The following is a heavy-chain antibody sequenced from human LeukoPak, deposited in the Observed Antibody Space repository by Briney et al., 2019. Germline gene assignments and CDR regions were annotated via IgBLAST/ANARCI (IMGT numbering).Heavy chain of an antibody. CDR1: GYTFTSYH. V-gene: IGHV1-18*01. D-gene: IGHD6-13*01. Sequence: ASVKVSFKASGYTFTSYHISWVRQAPGQGLEWMGWISGYTGNTKYAQKLQGRVTMTTDTSTTTAYMELRSLTSDDTAVYFCARVPTAAAAGYYFDYWGQGTLVIVSS. CDR2: ISGYTGNT. J-gene: IGHJ4*02. CDR3: ARVPTAAAAGYYFDY.